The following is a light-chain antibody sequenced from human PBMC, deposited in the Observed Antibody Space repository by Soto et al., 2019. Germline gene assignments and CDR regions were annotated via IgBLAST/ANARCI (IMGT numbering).Light chain of an antibody. Sequence: DIQMTQSPSTLSASVGDRVTNTCRASQSISSWLAWYQQKPGKAPKLLIYKASSLESGVPSRFSGSGSGTEFTLTISSLQPDDFATYYCQQYNSYSQYTFGQGTKLEIK. V-gene: IGKV1-5*03. CDR2: KAS. CDR1: QSISSW. J-gene: IGKJ2*01. CDR3: QQYNSYSQYT.